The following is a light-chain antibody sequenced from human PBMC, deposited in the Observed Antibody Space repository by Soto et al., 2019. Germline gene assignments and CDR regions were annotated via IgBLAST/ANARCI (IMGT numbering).Light chain of an antibody. V-gene: IGKV1-39*01. CDR1: QSISVY. CDR3: PQSYSAPRT. J-gene: IGKJ1*01. Sequence: DIQMTQSPSSLSAFVGDKVNITCRASQSISVYLNWYQQKPGKAPKLLIYSASSLKSGVPSTFSGSGSGNDFPLTISSLQPEDYATYHCPQSYSAPRTFGQGTKVEIK. CDR2: SAS.